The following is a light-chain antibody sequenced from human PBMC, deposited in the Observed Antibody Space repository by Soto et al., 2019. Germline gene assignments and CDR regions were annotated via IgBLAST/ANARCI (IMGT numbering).Light chain of an antibody. J-gene: IGKJ5*01. CDR1: QSVSSN. V-gene: IGKV3-15*01. CDR3: QQRQYWPPIT. Sequence: EMVMTQSPATLSVSPGERVTLSCRASQSVSSNLAWYQQKPGQAPRLLIYGASTRATGIPARFSGSGSGTDFTLTISSLEPEDCAIYYCQQRQYWPPITFGQGTRLEIK. CDR2: GAS.